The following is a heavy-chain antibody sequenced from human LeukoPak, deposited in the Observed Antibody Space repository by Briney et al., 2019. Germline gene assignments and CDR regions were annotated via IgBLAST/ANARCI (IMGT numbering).Heavy chain of an antibody. D-gene: IGHD3-3*01. Sequence: GGSLRLSCAASGFTVSSNYMSWVRQAPGKGLEWVSVIYSGGSTYYADSVKGRFTISRDNSKNTLYLQMNSLRAEDTAAYYCARGARYYDFWSGHNYWGQGTLVTVSS. V-gene: IGHV3-66*01. J-gene: IGHJ4*02. CDR1: GFTVSSNY. CDR2: IYSGGST. CDR3: ARGARYYDFWSGHNY.